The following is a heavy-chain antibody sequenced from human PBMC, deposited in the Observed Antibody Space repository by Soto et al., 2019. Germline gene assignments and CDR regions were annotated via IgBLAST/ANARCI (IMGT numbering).Heavy chain of an antibody. CDR2: MNPNRGNT. J-gene: IGHJ6*03. D-gene: IGHD3-10*01. V-gene: IGHV1-8*01. CDR3: AREAGSDPSFDYHYMDV. CDR1: GYTFTRYN. Sequence: QEQLVQSGAEVKKPGAPVKVSCQASGYTFTRYNINWVRQATGHGLEWMGWMNPNRGNTGYAEKFQGRVTMTRNSSISTAYMERSGRRSEDTAVYYCAREAGSDPSFDYHYMDVWGKGTTVTVSS.